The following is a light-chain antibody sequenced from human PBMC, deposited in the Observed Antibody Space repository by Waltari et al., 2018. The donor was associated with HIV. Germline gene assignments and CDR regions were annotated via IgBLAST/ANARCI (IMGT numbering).Light chain of an antibody. J-gene: IGLJ3*02. V-gene: IGLV1-44*01. CDR3: AAWDDRLNGQVV. Sequence: QSVLTQPPSASGTPGQRVTISCSGSSSNLGTNTVSWYQQVPGTSPKLLIYNNNRRHSGVPDRFSGSKSGTSGSLAITGLQSEDEAEYHCAAWDDRLNGQVVFGGGTKLTVL. CDR1: SSNLGTNT. CDR2: NNN.